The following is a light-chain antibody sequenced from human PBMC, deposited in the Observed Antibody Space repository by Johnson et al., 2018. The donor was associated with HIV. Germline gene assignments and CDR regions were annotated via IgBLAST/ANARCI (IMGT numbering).Light chain of an antibody. CDR3: GHWDSSLGACLYV. V-gene: IGLV1-51*01. J-gene: IGLJ1*01. Sequence: QSVLTQPPSVSAAPGQKVTISCSGSSSNIGNNYVSWYQQLPGTAPKLLIYDNNKRTAGIPDRFSGSKSGTSATLGIAVLQTGDEADYYCGHWDSSLGACLYVFGTATKVTVL. CDR2: DNN. CDR1: SSNIGNNY.